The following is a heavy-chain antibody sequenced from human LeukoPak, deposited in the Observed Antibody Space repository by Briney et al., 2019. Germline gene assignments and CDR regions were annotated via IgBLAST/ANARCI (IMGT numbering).Heavy chain of an antibody. CDR2: IIPIFGTA. CDR3: ARGKLGRTIFGVVIIPYYYYYMDV. J-gene: IGHJ6*03. Sequence: GGPVKVSCKASGGTFTSYAISWVRQAPGHGLEWMGGIIPIFGTANYAQKFQGRVTITADKSTSTAYKELSSLRSEDTAVYYCARGKLGRTIFGVVIIPYYYYYMDVWGKGTTVTVSS. V-gene: IGHV1-69*06. CDR1: GGTFTSYA. D-gene: IGHD3-3*01.